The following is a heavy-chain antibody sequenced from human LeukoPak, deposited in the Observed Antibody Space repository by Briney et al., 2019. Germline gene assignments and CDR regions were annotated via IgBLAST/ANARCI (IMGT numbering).Heavy chain of an antibody. J-gene: IGHJ6*03. V-gene: IGHV4-39*07. CDR3: ARRRCSGGSCTRRVYYYYYMDV. CDR2: IFYSGST. D-gene: IGHD2-15*01. CDR1: GGSISTSNYY. Sequence: SETLSLTCTVSGGSISTSNYYWGWIRQPPGKGLEWIGNIFYSGSTYYSPSLKSRVTISVDTSKNQFSLKLSSVTAADTAVYYCARRRCSGGSCTRRVYYYYYMDVWGKGTTVTISS.